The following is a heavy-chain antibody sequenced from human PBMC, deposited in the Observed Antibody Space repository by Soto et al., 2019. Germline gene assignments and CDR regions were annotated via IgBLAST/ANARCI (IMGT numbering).Heavy chain of an antibody. V-gene: IGHV1-18*01. CDR1: GYTFSSYG. CDR3: ARGAFCTGGTCYPGSVGY. CDR2: ISAYNNNT. Sequence: QVQLVQSGAEVKKPGASVKVSCKASGYTFSSYGVTWVRQAPGQGLEWMGGISAYNNNTNYAQRLQGRVTMTTDTCTPTDXMELRSLRCDDTAVYYCARGAFCTGGTCYPGSVGYWGQGTLVTVSS. D-gene: IGHD2-15*01. J-gene: IGHJ4*02.